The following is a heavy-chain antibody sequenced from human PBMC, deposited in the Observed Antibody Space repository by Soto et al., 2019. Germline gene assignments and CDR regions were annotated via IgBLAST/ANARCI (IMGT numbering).Heavy chain of an antibody. J-gene: IGHJ4*02. D-gene: IGHD6-13*01. CDR2: IYYSGST. CDR1: GGSVSSGSYY. Sequence: LSLTCTVSGGSVSSGSYYWSWIRQPPGKGLEWIGYIYYSGSTNYNPSLKSRVTISVDTSKNQFSLKLSSVTAADTAVYYCARDSGIAANFDYWGQGTLVTVSS. V-gene: IGHV4-61*01. CDR3: ARDSGIAANFDY.